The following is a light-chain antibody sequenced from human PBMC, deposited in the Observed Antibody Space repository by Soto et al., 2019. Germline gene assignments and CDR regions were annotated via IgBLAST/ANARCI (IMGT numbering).Light chain of an antibody. CDR3: QQYNNWPPEVT. Sequence: EIVMTQSPATLSVSPGERATLSCRASQSVSNNLAWYQQKPGQAPRLLMYGASTRATGIPARFSGSGSGTEFTLTISSLQSADFAVYYCQQYNNWPPEVTFGGGTKVEIK. CDR1: QSVSNN. J-gene: IGKJ4*01. CDR2: GAS. V-gene: IGKV3-15*01.